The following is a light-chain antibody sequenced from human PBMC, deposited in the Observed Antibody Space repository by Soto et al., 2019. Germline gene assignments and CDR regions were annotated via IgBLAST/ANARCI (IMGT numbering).Light chain of an antibody. CDR2: EGS. Sequence: QSVLTQPASVSGSPGQSITISCTGTSSDVGSYNLVSWYQQHPGKAPKLMIYEGSKRPSGVSNRFSGSKSGNTASLTISGLQAEDEADYYCCSYAGSSTFVYVVFGGGTQVTVL. CDR1: SSDVGSYNL. J-gene: IGLJ2*01. V-gene: IGLV2-23*03. CDR3: CSYAGSSTFVYVV.